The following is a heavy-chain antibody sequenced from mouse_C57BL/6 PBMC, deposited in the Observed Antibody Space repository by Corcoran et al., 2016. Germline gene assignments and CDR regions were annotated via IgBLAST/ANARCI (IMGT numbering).Heavy chain of an antibody. V-gene: IGHV3-6*01. Sequence: DVQLPESGPGLVKPSQSLSLTCSVTGYSITSGYYWNWIRQFPGNKLEWMGYISYDGSNNYNPSLKNRISITRDTSKNQFFLKLNSVTTEDTATYYCARGYGTWFAYWGQGTLVTVSA. CDR1: GYSITSGYY. J-gene: IGHJ3*01. D-gene: IGHD1-1*01. CDR2: ISYDGSN. CDR3: ARGYGTWFAY.